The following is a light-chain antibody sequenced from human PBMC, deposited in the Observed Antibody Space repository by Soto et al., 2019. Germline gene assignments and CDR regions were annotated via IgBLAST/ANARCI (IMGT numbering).Light chain of an antibody. V-gene: IGKV4-1*01. Sequence: DIVMTQSPDSLAVSLGERATINCKSSQSVFYSSNNKNYLAWYQQKPGQPPKLVIYWASTRESGVPDRFSASGSGTDFTLTISSLQAEDVAVYYCQQYYSTPPTFGGGTKVEIK. J-gene: IGKJ4*01. CDR3: QQYYSTPPT. CDR1: QSVFYSSNNKNY. CDR2: WAS.